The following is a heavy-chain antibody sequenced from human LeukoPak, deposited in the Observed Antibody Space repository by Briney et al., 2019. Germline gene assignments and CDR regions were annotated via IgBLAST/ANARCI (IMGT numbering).Heavy chain of an antibody. Sequence: PGGSLRLSCAASGFTVSSNYMSWVRQAPGKGLEWVSIIYAGGRTYFPDSVKGRFTISRDNSQNMLYLQLNSLRAEDTAVYYCAKLYNGSYYSWGQGTLVTVSS. J-gene: IGHJ4*02. CDR1: GFTVSSNY. CDR2: IYAGGRT. D-gene: IGHD1-26*01. CDR3: AKLYNGSYYS. V-gene: IGHV3-53*01.